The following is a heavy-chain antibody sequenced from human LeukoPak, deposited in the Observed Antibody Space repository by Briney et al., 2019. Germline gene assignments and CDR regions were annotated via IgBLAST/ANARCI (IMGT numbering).Heavy chain of an antibody. V-gene: IGHV3-11*01. CDR3: AREEETTVTTPVGY. Sequence: PGGSLRLSCAASGFTFSDYYMSWIRQAPGKGLEWVSYISSSGSTIYYADSVKGRFTISRDNAKNSLYLQMNSLRAEDTAVYYCAREEETTVTTPVGYWGQGTLVTVSS. J-gene: IGHJ4*02. CDR1: GFTFSDYY. CDR2: ISSSGSTI. D-gene: IGHD4-17*01.